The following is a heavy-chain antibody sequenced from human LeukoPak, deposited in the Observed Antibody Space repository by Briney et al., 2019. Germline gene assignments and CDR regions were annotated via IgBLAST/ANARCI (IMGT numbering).Heavy chain of an antibody. CDR1: GGSISSSSYC. J-gene: IGHJ5*02. Sequence: SETLSLSCTVSGGSISSSSYCWGWIRQPPGKGLDWIGSIYCSGNTYYNPSLRSRVTISVDTSKNQFSLKLSSVTAADTAVYYCARRLYCSSTSCYGWFDPWGQGTLVTVSS. CDR2: IYCSGNT. CDR3: ARRLYCSSTSCYGWFDP. D-gene: IGHD2-2*01. V-gene: IGHV4-39*01.